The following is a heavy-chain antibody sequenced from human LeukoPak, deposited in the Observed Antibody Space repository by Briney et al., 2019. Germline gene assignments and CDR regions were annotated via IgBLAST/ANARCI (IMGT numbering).Heavy chain of an antibody. D-gene: IGHD6-13*01. J-gene: IGHJ4*02. CDR1: GYSISSGYY. Sequence: PSETLSLTCTVSGYSISSGYYWGWIRQPPGKGLEWIGSIYHSGSTYYNPSLKSRVTISVDTSKNQFSLKLSSVTAADTAVYYCARDDEYSSNHVGLDYWGQGTLVTVSS. V-gene: IGHV4-38-2*02. CDR2: IYHSGST. CDR3: ARDDEYSSNHVGLDY.